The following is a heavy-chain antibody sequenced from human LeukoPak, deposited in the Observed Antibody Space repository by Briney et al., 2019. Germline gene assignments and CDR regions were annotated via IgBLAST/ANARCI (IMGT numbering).Heavy chain of an antibody. J-gene: IGHJ4*02. Sequence: PSETLSLTCIVSGASISSNNYYWGWIRQPPGTGLEWIGSIYSGGYTYYNPSLKSRVTISVDTSKNQFSLKLNSVTAADTAIYYCQSRYLEWLLDYWGQGTLVTVSS. CDR2: IYSGGYT. CDR1: GASISSNNYY. CDR3: QSRYLEWLLDY. V-gene: IGHV4-39*01. D-gene: IGHD3-3*01.